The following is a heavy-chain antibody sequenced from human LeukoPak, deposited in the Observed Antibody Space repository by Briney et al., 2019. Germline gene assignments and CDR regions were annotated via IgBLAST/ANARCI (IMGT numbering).Heavy chain of an antibody. CDR2: VDPEDGET. V-gene: IGHV1-69-2*01. CDR1: GYTFTDYY. D-gene: IGHD2-21*01. Sequence: ASVKISCKVSGYTFTDYYMHWVQQAPRKGLEWMGLVDPEDGETIYAEKSQGRVTITADTSTDTAYMELSSLRSEDTAVYYCATLVVVMGRFDYWGQGTLVTVSS. CDR3: ATLVVVMGRFDY. J-gene: IGHJ4*02.